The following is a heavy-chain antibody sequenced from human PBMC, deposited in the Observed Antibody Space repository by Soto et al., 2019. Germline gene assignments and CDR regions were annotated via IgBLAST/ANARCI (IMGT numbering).Heavy chain of an antibody. D-gene: IGHD5-12*01. V-gene: IGHV4-61*08. CDR1: GDTVSNRAYF. CDR3: ARDPRGGVVTTLP. Sequence: SETLSLTCNVSGDTVSNRAYFWTWIRQPPGKGLEWLASIYNSGSTDYNPSLKSRVTISIDTSKNQFSLKLNSVTAADTAVYYCARDPRGGVVTTLPWGQGTLVTVSS. J-gene: IGHJ5*02. CDR2: IYNSGST.